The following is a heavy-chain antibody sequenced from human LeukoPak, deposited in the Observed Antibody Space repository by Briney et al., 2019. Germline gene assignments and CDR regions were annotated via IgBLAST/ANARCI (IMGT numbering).Heavy chain of an antibody. J-gene: IGHJ3*02. CDR2: ISSSSSYI. D-gene: IGHD1-26*01. Sequence: GGSLRLSCAASGFTFSSYSMNWVRQAPGKGLEWVSSISSSSSYIYYADSVKGRFTISRDNAKNSLYLQMTSLSAEDTAVYYCARDPPSLRGHAFDIWGQGTMVTASS. CDR1: GFTFSSYS. V-gene: IGHV3-21*01. CDR3: ARDPPSLRGHAFDI.